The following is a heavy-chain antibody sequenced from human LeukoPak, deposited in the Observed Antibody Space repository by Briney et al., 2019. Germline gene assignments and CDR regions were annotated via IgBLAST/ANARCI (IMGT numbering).Heavy chain of an antibody. J-gene: IGHJ4*02. CDR1: GGSFSGYS. V-gene: IGHV4-34*01. D-gene: IGHD3-10*01. Sequence: SETLSLTCAVYGGSFSGYSWSWIRQPPGKGLEWIGEINHSGSTNYNPSLKSRVTISVDTSKNQFSLKLSSVTAADTAVYYCATDQTMVRGVISYWGQGTLVTVSS. CDR3: ATDQTMVRGVISY. CDR2: INHSGST.